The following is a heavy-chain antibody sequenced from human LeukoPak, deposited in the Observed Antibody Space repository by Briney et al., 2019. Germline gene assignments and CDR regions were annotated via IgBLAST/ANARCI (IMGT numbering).Heavy chain of an antibody. CDR2: IFGSGGSP. V-gene: IGHV3-23*01. D-gene: IGHD5-18*01. CDR3: GKTAVGYSSGQKPAWPVDY. CDR1: GFAFGSHA. Sequence: GGSLRLSCEASGFAFGSHAMYWVRQAPGKGLEWVAGIFGSGGSPHYADPMKGRFTISRDNSRNTVYLQINSLRAEDTAVYYCGKTAVGYSSGQKPAWPVDYWGQGTLVTVSS. J-gene: IGHJ4*02.